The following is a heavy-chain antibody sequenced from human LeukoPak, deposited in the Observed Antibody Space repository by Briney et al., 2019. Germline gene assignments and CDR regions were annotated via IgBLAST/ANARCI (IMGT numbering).Heavy chain of an antibody. V-gene: IGHV3-23*01. Sequence: PPGGSLRLSCAASGFTFSSYAMSWVRQAPGKGLEWVSAISGSGGSTYYADSVKGRFTISRDNSKNTLYLQMNSLRAEDTAVYYCAKEVHSGYRVYDAFDIWGQGTMVTVSS. D-gene: IGHD3-22*01. CDR3: AKEVHSGYRVYDAFDI. J-gene: IGHJ3*02. CDR1: GFTFSSYA. CDR2: ISGSGGST.